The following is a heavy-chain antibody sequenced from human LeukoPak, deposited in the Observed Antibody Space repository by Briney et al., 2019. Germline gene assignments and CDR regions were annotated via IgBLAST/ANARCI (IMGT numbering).Heavy chain of an antibody. D-gene: IGHD6-19*01. V-gene: IGHV3-23*01. Sequence: GGSLRLSCAASGFTFGSYAMSWVRQAPGKGLEWVSGISGTGGSTYYADSVKGRFAISRDNSKNTLYLQMNSLRAEDTAVYYCAKSTRSSGWYFDYWGQGTLVTVSS. CDR1: GFTFGSYA. CDR2: ISGTGGST. J-gene: IGHJ4*02. CDR3: AKSTRSSGWYFDY.